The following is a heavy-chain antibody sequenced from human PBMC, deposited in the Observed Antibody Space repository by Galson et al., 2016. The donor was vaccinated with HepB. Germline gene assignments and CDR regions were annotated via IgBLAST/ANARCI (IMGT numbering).Heavy chain of an antibody. J-gene: IGHJ4*02. CDR3: ARDVNNWTGDRRLFDL. V-gene: IGHV3-11*01. CDR2: ISHSGNTR. Sequence: SLRLSCAASGFSFNDFYMSWIRQPPGKALEWISYISHSGNTREHADSVKGRFTVSRDNNKSSVYLQLNSLRAEDTALYYCARDVNNWTGDRRLFDLWGQGTLVAVSS. D-gene: IGHD1-1*01. CDR1: GFSFNDFY.